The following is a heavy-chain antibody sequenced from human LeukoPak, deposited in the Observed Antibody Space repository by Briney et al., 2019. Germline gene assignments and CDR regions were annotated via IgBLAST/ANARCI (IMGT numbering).Heavy chain of an antibody. CDR1: GGSISSYY. CDR3: ARDRTYGGNSGFDY. D-gene: IGHD4-23*01. CDR2: IYTTGST. V-gene: IGHV4-4*07. J-gene: IGHJ4*02. Sequence: PSETLSLTCTVSGGSISSYYWSWIRQPAGKGLEWIGRIYTTGSTNYNPSLKSRVTMLVDTSKNQFSLNLTSVTAADTAVYYCARDRTYGGNSGFDYWGQGTLVTVSS.